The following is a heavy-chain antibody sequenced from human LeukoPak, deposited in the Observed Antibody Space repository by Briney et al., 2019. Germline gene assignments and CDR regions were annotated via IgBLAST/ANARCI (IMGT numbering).Heavy chain of an antibody. Sequence: GGSLRLSCAASGFTFSSYAMHWVRQAPGKGLEWVAVISYDGSNKYYADSVKGRFTISRDNSKNTLYLQMNSLRAEDTAVYYCAREDGSSSWGIDAFDIWGQGTMVTVSS. CDR1: GFTFSSYA. CDR2: ISYDGSNK. J-gene: IGHJ3*02. D-gene: IGHD6-13*01. V-gene: IGHV3-30-3*01. CDR3: AREDGSSSWGIDAFDI.